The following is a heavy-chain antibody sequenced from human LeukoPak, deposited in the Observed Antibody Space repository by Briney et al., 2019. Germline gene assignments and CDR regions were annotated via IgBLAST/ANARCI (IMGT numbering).Heavy chain of an antibody. CDR3: ARVNCSGGSCYSPLFDY. J-gene: IGHJ4*02. CDR1: GYSISSGYY. CDR2: IYHSGST. Sequence: SETLSLTCTVSGYSISSGYYWGWIRQPPGKGLEWIGSIYHSGSTYYNPSLKSRVTISVDTSKNQFSLKLSSVTAADTAVYYCARVNCSGGSCYSPLFDYWGQGTLVTVSS. V-gene: IGHV4-38-2*02. D-gene: IGHD2-15*01.